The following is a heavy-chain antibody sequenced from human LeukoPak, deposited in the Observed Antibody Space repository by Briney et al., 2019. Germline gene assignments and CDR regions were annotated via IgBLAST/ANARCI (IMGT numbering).Heavy chain of an antibody. CDR1: GFTFSSDG. CDR2: ISYDGSNK. D-gene: IGHD3-10*01. V-gene: IGHV3-30*03. Sequence: GGSLRLSCAASGFTFSSDGMHCVRQAPGKGLEWVAVISYDGSNKYYADSVKGRFTISRDNSKNTLYLQMNSLRAEDTAVYYCAPTESGIWFGDGTAAFDIWGQGTMVTVSS. J-gene: IGHJ3*02. CDR3: APTESGIWFGDGTAAFDI.